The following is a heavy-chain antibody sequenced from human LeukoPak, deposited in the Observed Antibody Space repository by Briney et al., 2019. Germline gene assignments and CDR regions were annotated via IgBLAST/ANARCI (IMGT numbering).Heavy chain of an antibody. CDR2: ISSGSSYI. D-gene: IGHD2-8*01. V-gene: IGHV3-21*01. J-gene: IGHJ3*02. CDR1: GFTFRSSE. CDR3: ARDGVYIRNAFDI. Sequence: GGSLRLSCAASGFTFRSSEMNWVRQAPGKGLEWVSSISSGSSYIYYADSVKGRFTISRDNAKNSLYLQMNSLRAEDTAVYYCARDGVYIRNAFDIWGQGTMVTVSS.